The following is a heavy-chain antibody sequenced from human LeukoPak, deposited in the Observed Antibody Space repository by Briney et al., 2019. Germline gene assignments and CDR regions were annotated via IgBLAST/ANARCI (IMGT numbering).Heavy chain of an antibody. CDR2: IYSGGNT. D-gene: IGHD2-21*02. CDR3: ARGTVTAPDY. CDR1: GFSVSNTY. V-gene: IGHV3-53*01. Sequence: PGGSLRLSCAASGFSVSNTYMSWVRQAPGKGLEWVSIIYSGGNTYYADSVKGRFTISRDNSKNTLYLQMNRLRPEDTAVYYCARGTVTAPDYWGQGSLLTVSS. J-gene: IGHJ4*02.